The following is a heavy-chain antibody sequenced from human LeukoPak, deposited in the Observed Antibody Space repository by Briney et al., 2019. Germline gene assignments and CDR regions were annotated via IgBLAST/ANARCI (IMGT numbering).Heavy chain of an antibody. CDR1: GGSFSTYF. J-gene: IGHJ6*03. V-gene: IGHV4-59*12. CDR3: AVDSMGYGGNYYYYYMDV. CDR2: IYYSGST. D-gene: IGHD4-23*01. Sequence: SETLSLTCAVYGGSFSTYFWSWIRQPPGKGLEWIGYIYYSGSTNYNPSLKSRVTISLDTSKNQFSLKLSSVTAADTAVYYCAVDSMGYGGNYYYYYMDVWGKGTTVTISS.